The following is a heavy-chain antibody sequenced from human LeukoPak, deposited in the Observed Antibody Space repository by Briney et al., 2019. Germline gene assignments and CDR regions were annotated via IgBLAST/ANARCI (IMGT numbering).Heavy chain of an antibody. CDR1: GYTFTSYG. Sequence: ASVTVSCKASGYTFTSYGISWVRQAPGQGLEWMGWISAYNGNTNYAQKLQGRVTMTTDTSTSTAYMELRSLRSDDTAVYYCARDHMGNYYGSGSYYQYPNWFDPWGQGTLVTVSS. CDR3: ARDHMGNYYGSGSYYQYPNWFDP. CDR2: ISAYNGNT. D-gene: IGHD3-10*01. J-gene: IGHJ5*02. V-gene: IGHV1-18*01.